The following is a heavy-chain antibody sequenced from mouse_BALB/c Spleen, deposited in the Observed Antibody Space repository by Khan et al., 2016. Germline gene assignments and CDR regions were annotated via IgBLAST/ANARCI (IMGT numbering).Heavy chain of an antibody. CDR1: GFDFSRYR. CDR3: ARAGYYEYLAY. CDR2: INPDSSTI. J-gene: IGHJ3*01. Sequence: EVKLLESGGGLVQPGGSLKLSCAASGFDFSRYRMSWVRQAPGKGLEWIGEINPDSSTINYKQTIKGKFIVSRDKSKNTMYLQMSKVVSEDTGLCCCARAGYYEYLAYWGQGTLLTVSS. V-gene: IGHV4-1*02. D-gene: IGHD2-3*01.